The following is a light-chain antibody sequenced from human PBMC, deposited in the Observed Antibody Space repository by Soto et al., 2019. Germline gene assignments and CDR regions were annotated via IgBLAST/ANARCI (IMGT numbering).Light chain of an antibody. J-gene: IGKJ2*01. CDR2: AAS. V-gene: IGKV1-9*01. Sequence: DIQLTQSPSFLSASVGDRVTITCRASQAIGTSLAWYQQKPGKAPKLLIFAASTFESGVPSRFRGSGFETEFTLTLSGLQPEDFATYYCQQVKSYPRTFGQGTKLDIK. CDR3: QQVKSYPRT. CDR1: QAIGTS.